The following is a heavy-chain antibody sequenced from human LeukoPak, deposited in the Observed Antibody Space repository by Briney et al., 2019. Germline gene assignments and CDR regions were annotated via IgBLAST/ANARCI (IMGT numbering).Heavy chain of an antibody. V-gene: IGHV5-10-1*01. CDR2: IDPSDSYA. D-gene: IGHD6-19*01. CDR3: ARWYSSGWYYFDD. J-gene: IGHJ4*02. CDR1: GYNFTTYW. Sequence: HGESLKISCKGSGYNFTTYWISWVRQMPGKGLEWLGRIDPSDSYAAYSPSFRGHVTVSADKSISTAYLHWSSLKASDTAMYYCARWYSSGWYYFDDWGQGTLVTVSS.